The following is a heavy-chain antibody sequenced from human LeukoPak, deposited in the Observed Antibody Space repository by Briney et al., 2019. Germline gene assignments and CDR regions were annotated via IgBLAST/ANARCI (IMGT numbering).Heavy chain of an antibody. CDR3: ARDLSRPGYSSSWYDN. CDR2: TYYRSKWYN. V-gene: IGHV6-1*01. D-gene: IGHD6-13*01. Sequence: SQTLSLTCAISGDSVSSNSAAWNWIRQSPSRGLEWLGRTYYRSKWYNDYAVSVKSRISINPDTSKNQFSLQLNSVTPEDTAVYYCARDLSRPGYSSSWYDNWGQGTLVTVSS. CDR1: GDSVSSNSAA. J-gene: IGHJ4*02.